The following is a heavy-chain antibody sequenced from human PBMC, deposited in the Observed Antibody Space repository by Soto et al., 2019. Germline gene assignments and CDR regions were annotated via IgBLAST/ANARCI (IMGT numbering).Heavy chain of an antibody. J-gene: IGHJ6*02. Sequence: QVQLVQSGAEVKKPGASVKVSCKASGYTFTSYGISWVRQAPGQGLEWMGWISAYNGNTNYAQKLQGRVTMTTDTSTSTAYMELRSLRSDDTAVYYCAMATIFGVVITNYYYYSMDVWGQGTTVTVSS. D-gene: IGHD3-3*01. CDR3: AMATIFGVVITNYYYYSMDV. CDR2: ISAYNGNT. CDR1: GYTFTSYG. V-gene: IGHV1-18*04.